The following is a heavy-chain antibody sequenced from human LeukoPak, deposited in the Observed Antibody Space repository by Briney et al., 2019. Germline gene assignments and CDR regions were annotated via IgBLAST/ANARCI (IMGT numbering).Heavy chain of an antibody. CDR2: LSYDVSTQ. V-gene: IGHV3-30*04. J-gene: IGHJ6*03. D-gene: IGHD2/OR15-2a*01. CDR3: ARGEAGQYYYYYMDV. Sequence: GGSLRLSCAASGFTFSYYAMHWVRQAPGKGLEWVAVLSYDVSTQYYADSVKGRFTISRDNFKNTLSLQMNSLRPEDTGFYYCARGEAGQYYYYYMDVWGKGTTVTVSS. CDR1: GFTFSYYA.